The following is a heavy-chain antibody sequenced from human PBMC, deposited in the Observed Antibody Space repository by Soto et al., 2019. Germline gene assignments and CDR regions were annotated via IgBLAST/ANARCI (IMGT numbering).Heavy chain of an antibody. D-gene: IGHD3-10*01. J-gene: IGHJ2*01. CDR1: GFTFDDYA. CDR2: ISWNSGSI. Sequence: EVQLVESGGGLVQPGRSLRLSCAASGFTFDDYAMHWVRQAPGKGLEWVSGISWNSGSIGYADSVKGRFTISRDNAKNSLYLQMNSLRAEDTALYYCAKGIRRRPDWYFDLWGRGTLVTVSS. CDR3: AKGIRRRPDWYFDL. V-gene: IGHV3-9*01.